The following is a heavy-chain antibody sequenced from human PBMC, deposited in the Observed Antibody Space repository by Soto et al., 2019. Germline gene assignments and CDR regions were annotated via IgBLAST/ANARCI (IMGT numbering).Heavy chain of an antibody. CDR3: ARDYGHDCSGGNCYFYF. CDR1: GGTFSTYA. CDR2: IIPLFGTA. D-gene: IGHD2-15*01. J-gene: IGHJ4*02. V-gene: IGHV1-69*01. Sequence: QVQLVQSGAEVKKPGSSVKVSCKASGGTFSTYAINWVRQAPGHGLEWMGGIIPLFGTAKYAQKFQDRVTITADESTSTAPMELRSLRSEDTAVYYCARDYGHDCSGGNCYFYFWGQGTLVSVSS.